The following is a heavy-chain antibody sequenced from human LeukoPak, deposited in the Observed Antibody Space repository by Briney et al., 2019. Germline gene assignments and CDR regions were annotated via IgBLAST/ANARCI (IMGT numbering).Heavy chain of an antibody. CDR3: ARRGFSSRIDY. CDR1: GGSISSSSYY. Sequence: SETLSLTCTVSGGSISSSSYYWGWIRQLPGKGLEWIGSIYYSGSTYYNPSLKSRVTISVDTSKNQFSLKLSSVTAAGTAVYYCARRGFSSRIDYWGQGTLVTVSS. J-gene: IGHJ4*02. V-gene: IGHV4-39*01. CDR2: IYYSGST. D-gene: IGHD6-13*01.